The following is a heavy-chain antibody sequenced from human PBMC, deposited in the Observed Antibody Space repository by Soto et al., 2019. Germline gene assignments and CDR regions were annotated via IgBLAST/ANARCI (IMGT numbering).Heavy chain of an antibody. V-gene: IGHV3-23*01. CDR2: ISGSGGST. CDR1: GFTFSSYA. Sequence: GGSLRLSCAASGFTFSSYAMSWVRQAPGKGLEWVSAISGSGGSTYYADSVKGRFTISRDNSKNTLYLQMNSLRAEDTAVYYCAKGLDVRWLQLDAGDYWGQGTLVTVSS. CDR3: AKGLDVRWLQLDAGDY. D-gene: IGHD1-1*01. J-gene: IGHJ4*02.